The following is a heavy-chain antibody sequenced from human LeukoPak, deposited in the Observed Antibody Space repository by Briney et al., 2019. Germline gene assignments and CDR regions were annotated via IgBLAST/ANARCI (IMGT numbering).Heavy chain of an antibody. D-gene: IGHD1-1*01. V-gene: IGHV3-30-3*01. CDR1: GFTFSSYA. Sequence: GRSLRLSCAASGFTFSSYAMHWVRQAPGKGLEWVAVILHDGSNQYYADSVKGRFTISRDNSKNTLYLQMNSLRPEDTAVYFCATFDTNWSSFDYWGQGTLVTVSS. CDR3: ATFDTNWSSFDY. J-gene: IGHJ4*02. CDR2: ILHDGSNQ.